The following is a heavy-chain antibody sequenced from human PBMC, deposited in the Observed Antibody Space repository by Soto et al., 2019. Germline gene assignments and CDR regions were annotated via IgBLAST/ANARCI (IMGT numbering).Heavy chain of an antibody. CDR1: GFTFSSFW. D-gene: IGHD6-19*01. Sequence: PGGSLRLSCAASGFTFSSFWMSWVRQASGKGLEWVANMKQDGSEKYYVDSVKGRFTLSRDNAKNSLQLQMSSLRDEDTAIYFCARVAYGNGWIFDYWGQGTLVTVSS. CDR3: ARVAYGNGWIFDY. J-gene: IGHJ4*01. V-gene: IGHV3-7*01. CDR2: MKQDGSEK.